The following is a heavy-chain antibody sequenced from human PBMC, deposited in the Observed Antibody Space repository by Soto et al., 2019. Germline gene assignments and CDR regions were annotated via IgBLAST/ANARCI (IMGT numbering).Heavy chain of an antibody. CDR2: IYSNDNT. D-gene: IGHD2-2*01. V-gene: IGHV4-39*07. J-gene: IGHJ4*02. Sequence: SETLSLTCTVSGGSVSSNSYSWGWVRQSPGKGLEWIGTIYSNDNTHYNPSLKSRVTISVDTSKNQFSLKLSSVTAADTAVYYCARERPYCSSTSCPHLYFDYWGQGTLVTVSS. CDR1: GGSVSSNSYS. CDR3: ARERPYCSSTSCPHLYFDY.